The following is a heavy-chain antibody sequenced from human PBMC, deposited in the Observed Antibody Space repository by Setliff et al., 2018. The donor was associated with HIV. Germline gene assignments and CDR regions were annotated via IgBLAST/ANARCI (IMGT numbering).Heavy chain of an antibody. Sequence: GGSLRLSCGASGFTLSTYKMNWVRQAPGKGLEWVASISTSSRNIDYADSVKGRFTISRDNARNSLHLEMNSLRAEDTAVYYCVGDGVGVVPGDAFDKWGQGTAVTVSS. CDR3: VGDGVGVVPGDAFDK. J-gene: IGHJ3*02. CDR2: ISTSSRNI. CDR1: GFTLSTYK. D-gene: IGHD3-10*01. V-gene: IGHV3-21*01.